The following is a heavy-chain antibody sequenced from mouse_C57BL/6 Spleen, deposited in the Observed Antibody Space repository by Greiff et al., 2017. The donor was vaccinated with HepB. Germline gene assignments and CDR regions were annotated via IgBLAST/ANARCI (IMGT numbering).Heavy chain of an antibody. D-gene: IGHD3-2*02. CDR2: IDPSDSYT. V-gene: IGHV1-69*01. Sequence: QVQLQQPGAELVMPGASVKLSCKASGYTFTSYWMHWVKQRPGQGLEWIGEIDPSDSYTNYNQKFKGKSTLTVDKSSSTAYMQLSSLTSEDSAVYYCARKGSGYVDDYAMDYWGQGTSVTVSS. J-gene: IGHJ4*01. CDR3: ARKGSGYVDDYAMDY. CDR1: GYTFTSYW.